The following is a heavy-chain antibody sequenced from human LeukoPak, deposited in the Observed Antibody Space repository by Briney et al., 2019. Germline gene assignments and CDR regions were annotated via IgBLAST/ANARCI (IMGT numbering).Heavy chain of an antibody. D-gene: IGHD2-2*01. CDR3: ARGHVPAANLDY. CDR1: GGSFSGYY. J-gene: IGHJ4*02. CDR2: INHSGST. V-gene: IGHV4-34*01. Sequence: SSETLSLTCAVYGGSFSGYYWSWIRQPPGKGLEWIGEINHSGSTNYNPSLKSRVTISVDTSKHQFSLKLSSVTAADTAVYYCARGHVPAANLDYWGQGTLVTVSS.